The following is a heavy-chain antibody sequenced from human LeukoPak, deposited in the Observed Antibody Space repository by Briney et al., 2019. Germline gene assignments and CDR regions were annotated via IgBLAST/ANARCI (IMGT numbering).Heavy chain of an antibody. D-gene: IGHD1-1*01. CDR2: ISAYNGNT. J-gene: IGHJ3*02. CDR3: ARDFGYNWNDGDAFDI. V-gene: IGHV1-18*01. CDR1: GYTFTSYG. Sequence: AASVKVSCKASGYTFTSYGISWVRQAPGQGLEWMGWISAYNGNTNYAQKLQGRVTMTTDTSTSTAYMELRSLRSDDTAVYYCARDFGYNWNDGDAFDIWGQGTMVTVSS.